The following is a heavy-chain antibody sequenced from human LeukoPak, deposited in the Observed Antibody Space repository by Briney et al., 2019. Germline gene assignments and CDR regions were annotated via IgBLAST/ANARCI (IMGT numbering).Heavy chain of an antibody. CDR1: GGSFDSGTYY. V-gene: IGHV4-61*02. J-gene: IGHJ4*02. CDR2: MYTSGIE. D-gene: IGHD3-10*01. Sequence: SETLSLTCTVSGGSFDSGTYYWGWVRQPPGKGLEWIGRMYTSGIENYNPSLKSRASISLDPSKSQFSLTLFSVTAADTAVYYCATGGRLRGVTDWGQGTLVTVSS. CDR3: ATGGRLRGVTD.